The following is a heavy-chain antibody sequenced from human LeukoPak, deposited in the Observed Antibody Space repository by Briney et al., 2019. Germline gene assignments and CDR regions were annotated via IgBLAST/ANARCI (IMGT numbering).Heavy chain of an antibody. CDR2: IRYDGSNK. D-gene: IGHD3-10*01. CDR1: GFTFSSYS. V-gene: IGHV3-30*02. CDR3: GPGELSGYGMDV. J-gene: IGHJ6*02. Sequence: GGSLRLSCAASGFTFSSYSMNWVRQAPGKGLEWVAFIRYDGSNKYYADSVKGRFTISRDNSKNTLYLQMNSLRAEDTAVYYCGPGELSGYGMDVWGQGTTVTVSS.